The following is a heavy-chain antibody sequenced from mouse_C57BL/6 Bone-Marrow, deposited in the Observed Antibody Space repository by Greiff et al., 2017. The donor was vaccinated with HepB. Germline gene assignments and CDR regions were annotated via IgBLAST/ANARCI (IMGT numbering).Heavy chain of an antibody. D-gene: IGHD2-4*01. V-gene: IGHV1-26*01. Sequence: VQLQQSGPELVKPGASVKISCKASGYTFTDYSMNWVKQSHGKSLEWIGDINPNNGGTSYNQKFKGKATLTVDKSSSTAYMELRSLTSEDSAVYYGARRIYYDYDGFAYWGQGTLVTVSA. CDR3: ARRIYYDYDGFAY. CDR1: GYTFTDYS. CDR2: INPNNGGT. J-gene: IGHJ3*01.